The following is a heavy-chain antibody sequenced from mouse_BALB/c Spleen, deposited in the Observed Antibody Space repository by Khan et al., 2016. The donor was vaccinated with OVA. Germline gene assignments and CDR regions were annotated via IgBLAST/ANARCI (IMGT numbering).Heavy chain of an antibody. CDR3: ARDPPYYAMDY. V-gene: IGHV2-6-5*01. J-gene: IGHJ4*01. CDR1: GFSLTDYA. CDR2: IGAGGSK. Sequence: QVQLKESGPGLVAPSQSLSLTCTVSGFSLTDYAVSWIRQPPGKGLEWVGVIGAGGSKYYYSALKSRLIISKDNSRSQVFLNMNSLQTDDTAIYYCARDPPYYAMDYWGQGTSVTVSS.